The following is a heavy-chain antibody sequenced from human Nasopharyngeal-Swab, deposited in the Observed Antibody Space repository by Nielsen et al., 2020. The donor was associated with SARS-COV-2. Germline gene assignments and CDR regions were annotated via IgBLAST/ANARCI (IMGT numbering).Heavy chain of an antibody. CDR2: VYNNGDT. CDR3: TSSKT. Sequence: WGSLRLSCTVSGVSMSSSRSFYWGWIRQPPGKGLEWIGSVYNNGDTFYNPSLQSRVTIYVDTSENQFSLRLTSVTAADTALYYCTSSKTWGQGVLVTVSS. J-gene: IGHJ4*02. V-gene: IGHV4-39*01. CDR1: GVSMSSSRSFY. D-gene: IGHD2-2*01.